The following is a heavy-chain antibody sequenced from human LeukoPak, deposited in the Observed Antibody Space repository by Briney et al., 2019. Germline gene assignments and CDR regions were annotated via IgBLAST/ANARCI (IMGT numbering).Heavy chain of an antibody. CDR1: GFTFRSSI. D-gene: IGHD3-10*01. CDR2: ISAGGTGT. V-gene: IGHV3-23*01. Sequence: GTSLRLSCGGSGFTFRSSIMNWVRQAPKTGLQWVATISAGGTGTYYADSVRGRFTISRDNSKNTLYLQMNDLRAEDTAVYYCAIMFYYGSGSSFDYWGQGTLVTVSS. CDR3: AIMFYYGSGSSFDY. J-gene: IGHJ4*02.